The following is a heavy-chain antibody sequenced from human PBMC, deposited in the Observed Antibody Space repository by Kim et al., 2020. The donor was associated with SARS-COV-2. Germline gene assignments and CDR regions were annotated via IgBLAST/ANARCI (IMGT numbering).Heavy chain of an antibody. V-gene: IGHV3-23*01. CDR3: AKQKRGYTSDYFDF. D-gene: IGHD3-3*01. CDR1: GFSFGGFA. CDR2: VSGSGAST. Sequence: GGSLRLSCAASGFSFGGFAMSWVRQAPGKGLEWVSSVSGSGASTFYADSVKGRFVISRDNSRDTLYLQMNSLGADDTAVYFCAKQKRGYTSDYFDFWGQGTLVAVSS. J-gene: IGHJ4*02.